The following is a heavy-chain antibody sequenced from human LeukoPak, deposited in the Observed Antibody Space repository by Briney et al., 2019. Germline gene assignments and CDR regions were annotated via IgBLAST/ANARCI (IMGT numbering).Heavy chain of an antibody. Sequence: GSSVKVSCKASGGTFSSYAISWVRQAPGQGLERMGRIIPIFGTANYAQKFQGRVTITTDESTSTAYMELSSLRSEDTAVYYCARDEKGSSSWFTYYYYMDVWGKGTTVTVSS. CDR2: IIPIFGTA. V-gene: IGHV1-69*05. CDR1: GGTFSSYA. CDR3: ARDEKGSSSWFTYYYYMDV. D-gene: IGHD6-13*01. J-gene: IGHJ6*03.